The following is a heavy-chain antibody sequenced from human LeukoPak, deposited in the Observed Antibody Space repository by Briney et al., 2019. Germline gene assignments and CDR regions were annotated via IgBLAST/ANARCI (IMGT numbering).Heavy chain of an antibody. CDR3: ARTYYYDSSGP. CDR1: GYTFASYG. D-gene: IGHD3-22*01. CDR2: ISAYNGNT. V-gene: IGHV1-18*01. J-gene: IGHJ5*02. Sequence: ASVKVSRKASGYTFASYGISWVGRAPGQGGEWMGWISAYNGNTNYAQKLQGRVSMTTDTSTSTAYMELRSMRSDDTAVYYCARTYYYDSSGPWGQGTLVTVSS.